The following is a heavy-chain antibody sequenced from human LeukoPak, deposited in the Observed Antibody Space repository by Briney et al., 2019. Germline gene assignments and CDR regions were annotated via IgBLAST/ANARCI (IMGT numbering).Heavy chain of an antibody. CDR2: INTNTGNP. D-gene: IGHD5-18*01. J-gene: IGHJ4*02. CDR1: GYTFTSYA. CDR3: ARSSWIQQSSDF. V-gene: IGHV7-4-1*02. Sequence: LRASVKVSCKASGYTFTSYAMNWVRQAPGQGLEWMGWINTNTGNPTYAQDFTGRFVFSLDTSVTTTFLEISSLKAEDTAIYYCARSSWIQQSSDFWGQGTLVTVSS.